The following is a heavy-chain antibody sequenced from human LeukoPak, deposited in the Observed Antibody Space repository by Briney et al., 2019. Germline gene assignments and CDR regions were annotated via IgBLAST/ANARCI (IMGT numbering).Heavy chain of an antibody. J-gene: IGHJ4*02. CDR2: IKGQLDGATT. CDR1: GFNFNNAW. Sequence: GGSLRLSCVASGFNFNNAWMIWVRQAPGKGPEWVGRIKGQLDGATTDYAAPVRGRFTISRDDSKNTVFLQMNSLKTDDTAVYYCTTAGRRTNRGLVPVYWGQGTLVSVSS. D-gene: IGHD1-1*01. V-gene: IGHV3-15*01. CDR3: TTAGRRTNRGLVPVY.